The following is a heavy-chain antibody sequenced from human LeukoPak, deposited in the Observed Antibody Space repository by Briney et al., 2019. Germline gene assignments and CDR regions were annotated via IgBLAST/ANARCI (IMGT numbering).Heavy chain of an antibody. J-gene: IGHJ4*02. CDR3: ARGGYSYGYVKGVLDY. CDR2: IIPIFGTA. CDR1: GGTFSSYA. V-gene: IGHV1-69*13. D-gene: IGHD5-18*01. Sequence: SVKVSCKASGGTFSSYAISWVRQAPGQGLEWMGGIIPIFGTANYAQKFQGRVTITADESTSTAYMELSSLRSEDTAVYYCARGGYSYGYVKGVLDYWGQGTLVTVSS.